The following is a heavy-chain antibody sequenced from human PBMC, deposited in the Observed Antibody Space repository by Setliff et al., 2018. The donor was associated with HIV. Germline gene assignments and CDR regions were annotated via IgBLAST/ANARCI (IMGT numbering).Heavy chain of an antibody. V-gene: IGHV3-21*04. CDR1: GFTFSSYS. Sequence: PGGSLRLSCAASGFTFSSYSMNWVRQAPGKGLEWVSSISSSSSYIYYADSVKGRFTVSRDNSRSTLYLQMNNLRAEDTAVYHCAKSALLWFGTSNWFDSWGQGTLVTVSS. CDR2: ISSSSSYI. D-gene: IGHD3-10*01. CDR3: AKSALLWFGTSNWFDS. J-gene: IGHJ5*01.